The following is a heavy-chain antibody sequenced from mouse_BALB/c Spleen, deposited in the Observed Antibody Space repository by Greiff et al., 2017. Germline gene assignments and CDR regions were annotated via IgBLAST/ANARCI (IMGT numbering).Heavy chain of an antibody. D-gene: IGHD2-14*01. CDR3: ARGRYDPRYAMDY. Sequence: QVQLQQSGAELVRPGTSVKVSCKASGYAFTNYLIEWVKQRPGQGLEWIGVINPGSGGTNYNEKFKGKATLTADKSSSTAYMQLSSLTSDDSAVYFCARGRYDPRYAMDYWGQGTSVTVSS. CDR2: INPGSGGT. J-gene: IGHJ4*01. V-gene: IGHV1-54*03. CDR1: GYAFTNYL.